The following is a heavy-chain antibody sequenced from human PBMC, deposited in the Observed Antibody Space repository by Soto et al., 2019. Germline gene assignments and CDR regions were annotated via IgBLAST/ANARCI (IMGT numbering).Heavy chain of an antibody. CDR1: GGTFSDYA. V-gene: IGHV1-18*01. D-gene: IGHD6-6*01. J-gene: IGHJ4*02. CDR3: ARAEYSSSADLFDY. Sequence: GASVKVSCKASGGTFSDYAVSWVRQAPGQGLEWVGGIIAYNGNTNYAQKLQGRVTMTTDTSTSTAYMELRSLRSDDTAVYYCARAEYSSSADLFDYWGQGTLVTSPQ. CDR2: IIAYNGNT.